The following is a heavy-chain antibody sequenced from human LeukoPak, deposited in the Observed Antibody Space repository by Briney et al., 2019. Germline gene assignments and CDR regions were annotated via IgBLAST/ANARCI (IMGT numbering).Heavy chain of an antibody. CDR2: IYYSGST. D-gene: IGHD3-22*01. J-gene: IGHJ5*02. Sequence: SETLSLTCTVSGGSISSYYWSWIRQPPGKGLEWIGYIYYSGSTNYNPSLKSRVTISVDTSKNQFSLKLSSVTAADTAVYYCARRYYDSSDYYTNWFDPWGQGTLVTVSS. V-gene: IGHV4-59*01. CDR3: ARRYYDSSDYYTNWFDP. CDR1: GGSISSYY.